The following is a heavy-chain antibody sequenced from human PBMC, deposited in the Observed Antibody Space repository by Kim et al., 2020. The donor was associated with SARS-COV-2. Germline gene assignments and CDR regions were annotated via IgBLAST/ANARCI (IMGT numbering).Heavy chain of an antibody. CDR2: IIPMLGVV. V-gene: IGHV1-69*04. CDR1: GGTFSSFG. D-gene: IGHD3-22*01. J-gene: IGHJ3*02. CDR3: ARTSFYYDGGYPSDAFDI. Sequence: SVKVSCKASGGTFSSFGINWVRQAPGQGLEWLGKIIPMLGVVNYAQKFQGRVTVTADKSTTTAYMELSSLRSEDTAKYYCARTSFYYDGGYPSDAFDIWGAGTLIAISS.